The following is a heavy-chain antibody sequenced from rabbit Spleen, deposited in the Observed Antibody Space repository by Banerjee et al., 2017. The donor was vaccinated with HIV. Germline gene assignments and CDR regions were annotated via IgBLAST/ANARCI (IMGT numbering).Heavy chain of an antibody. CDR3: ARDTGTSFSSYGMDL. CDR1: GFSFSTSYY. D-gene: IGHD7-1*01. CDR2: IITGSSGST. V-gene: IGHV1S45*01. Sequence: QEQLVESGGGLVQPEGSLTLTCTASGFSFSTSYYMYWVRQAPGKGLEWIACIITGSSGSTWYASWAKGRFTISKTSSTTVTLQMTSLTVADTATYFCARDTGTSFSSYGMDLWGPGTLVTVS. J-gene: IGHJ6*01.